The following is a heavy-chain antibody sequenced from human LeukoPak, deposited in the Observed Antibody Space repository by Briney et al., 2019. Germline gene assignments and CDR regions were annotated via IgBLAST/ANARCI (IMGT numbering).Heavy chain of an antibody. Sequence: SGGSLRLSCAASGFTFSSYSMNWVRQAPGKGLDWVSYISSSSSTIYYADSVKGRFTISRDNAKNSLYLQMNSLRAEDTAVYYCARGPTYGYFDYWGQGTLVTVSS. J-gene: IGHJ4*02. CDR2: ISSSSSTI. D-gene: IGHD3-10*01. CDR3: ARGPTYGYFDY. CDR1: GFTFSSYS. V-gene: IGHV3-48*01.